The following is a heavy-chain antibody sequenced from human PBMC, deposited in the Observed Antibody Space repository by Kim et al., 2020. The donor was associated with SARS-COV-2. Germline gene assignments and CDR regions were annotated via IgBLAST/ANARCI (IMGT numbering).Heavy chain of an antibody. J-gene: IGHJ6*03. Sequence: RFTITRDNSKNTLYLQMNSLKPEDTAVYYCAKDGEMDTYGLYYYYYYRDVWGKGTTVTVSS. D-gene: IGHD5-18*01. V-gene: IGHV3-30*02. CDR3: AKDGEMDTYGLYYYYYYRDV.